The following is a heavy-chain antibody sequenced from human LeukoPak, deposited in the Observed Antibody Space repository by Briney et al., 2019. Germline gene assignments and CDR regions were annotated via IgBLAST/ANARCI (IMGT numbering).Heavy chain of an antibody. J-gene: IGHJ6*02. Sequence: ASVKVSCKASGYTFTSYGISWVRQAPGQGLEWMGWISAYNGNTNYAQKLQGRVTMTTDTSTSTAYMELRSLRSDDTAVYYCARERSFLRYFDWLGLPNYYYGMDVWGQGTTVTVSS. D-gene: IGHD3-9*01. CDR2: ISAYNGNT. CDR3: ARERSFLRYFDWLGLPNYYYGMDV. V-gene: IGHV1-18*01. CDR1: GYTFTSYG.